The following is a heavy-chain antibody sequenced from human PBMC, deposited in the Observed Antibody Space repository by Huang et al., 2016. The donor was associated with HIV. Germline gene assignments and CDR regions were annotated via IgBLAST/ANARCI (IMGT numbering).Heavy chain of an antibody. CDR1: GDSLSGFF. CDR3: ARGRGTSWSFFDT. Sequence: QVRLDQWGAGLLKPSETLTLTCAVYGDSLSGFFWSWIRQSPGKGLEWIGEITQNGKTNYNPCLKSRMTIANYTSKNQFSLKLRSVTANDTSTYFCARGRGTSWSFFDTWGQG. CDR2: ITQNGKT. D-gene: IGHD6-13*01. J-gene: IGHJ5*02. V-gene: IGHV4-34*01.